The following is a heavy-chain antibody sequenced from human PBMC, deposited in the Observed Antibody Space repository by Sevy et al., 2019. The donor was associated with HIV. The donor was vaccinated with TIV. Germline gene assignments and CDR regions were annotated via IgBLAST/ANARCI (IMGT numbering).Heavy chain of an antibody. D-gene: IGHD3-10*01. Sequence: GGSLRLSCAASGFTFSSYYMHWVRQATGKGLEWVSAIGTAGDTYYPGAVKGRFTISRENAKNSLYLQMNSLRAGDTAVYYCAREALSGRSFDYWGQGTLVTVSS. CDR3: AREALSGRSFDY. J-gene: IGHJ4*02. CDR1: GFTFSSYY. CDR2: IGTAGDT. V-gene: IGHV3-13*01.